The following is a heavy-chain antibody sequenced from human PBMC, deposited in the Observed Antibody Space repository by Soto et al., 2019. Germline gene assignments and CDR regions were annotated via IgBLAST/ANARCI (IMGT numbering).Heavy chain of an antibody. D-gene: IGHD6-13*01. Sequence: ASVKVSCKVSGYTLTELSMHWVRQAPGKGLEWMGGFDPEDGETIYAQKFQGRVTMTEDTSTDTAYMELSSLRSEDTAVYYCATATGIAAAGAPEKGFYYYYYGMDVWGQGTTVTVS. V-gene: IGHV1-24*01. CDR3: ATATGIAAAGAPEKGFYYYYYGMDV. CDR2: FDPEDGET. J-gene: IGHJ6*02. CDR1: GYTLTELS.